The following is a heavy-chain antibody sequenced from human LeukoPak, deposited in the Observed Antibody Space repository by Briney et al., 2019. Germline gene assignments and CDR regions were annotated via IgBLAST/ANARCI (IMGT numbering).Heavy chain of an antibody. CDR3: ARDPEWLGYFDY. CDR2: IYYSGST. V-gene: IGHV4-59*01. D-gene: IGHD6-19*01. J-gene: IGHJ4*02. Sequence: PSETLSLTCTVSGGSISSYYWTWIRQPPGKGLEWIGYIYYSGSTNYNPSLKSRVTISVDTSKNQLSLKLSSVTTADTAVYYCARDPEWLGYFDYWGQGTLVTVSS. CDR1: GGSISSYY.